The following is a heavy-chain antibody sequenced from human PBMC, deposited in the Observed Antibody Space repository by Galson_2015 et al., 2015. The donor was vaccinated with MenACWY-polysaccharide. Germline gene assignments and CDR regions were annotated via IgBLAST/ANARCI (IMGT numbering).Heavy chain of an antibody. D-gene: IGHD6-19*01. V-gene: IGHV3-23*01. CDR2: ISGSSSVT. Sequence: SLRLSCAASGFTFSNYAMSWVRQAPGKGLEWVSTISGSSSVTYYADSVKGRFTISRDNSKSTLYLQMNSLRAEDTAVFYCAKYGVAVAGSLRNHFDYWGQGTLVTVSS. CDR1: GFTFSNYA. J-gene: IGHJ4*02. CDR3: AKYGVAVAGSLRNHFDY.